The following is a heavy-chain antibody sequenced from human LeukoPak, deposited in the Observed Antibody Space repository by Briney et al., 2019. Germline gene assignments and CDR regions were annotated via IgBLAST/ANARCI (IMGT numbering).Heavy chain of an antibody. Sequence: GGSLRLSCAASGFTFSSYSMNWVRQAPGQGLEWVSSISSSSSSIYYADSVKGRFTISRDNAKNSLYLEMNSLRAGDTAVYFCARDLSYGDYRSGGQGTLVTVSS. CDR1: GFTFSSYS. CDR2: ISSSSSSI. J-gene: IGHJ4*02. CDR3: ARDLSYGDYRS. D-gene: IGHD4-17*01. V-gene: IGHV3-21*01.